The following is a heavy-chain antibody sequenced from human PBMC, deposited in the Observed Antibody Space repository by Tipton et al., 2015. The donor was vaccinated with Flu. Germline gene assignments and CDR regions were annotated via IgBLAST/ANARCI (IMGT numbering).Heavy chain of an antibody. Sequence: GLVKPSETLSLTCTVSGGSISSYYWSWIRQPAGKGLEWIGRIYTSGSTNYNPSLKSRVTMSVDTSKNQFSLKLSSVTAADTAVYYCARVIYDCSGGSCYSYYMDVWGKGTTVTVSS. CDR2: IYTSGST. CDR3: ARVIYDCSGGSCYSYYMDV. V-gene: IGHV4-4*07. CDR1: GGSISSYY. D-gene: IGHD2-15*01. J-gene: IGHJ6*03.